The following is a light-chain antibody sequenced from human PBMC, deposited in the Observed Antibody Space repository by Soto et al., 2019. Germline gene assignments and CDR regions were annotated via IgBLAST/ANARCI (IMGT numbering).Light chain of an antibody. CDR3: QQYNDSFPYT. CDR1: QGIASF. V-gene: IGKV1-9*01. CDR2: SAT. J-gene: IGKJ2*01. Sequence: DIQLTQSPSFLAASVGDRVTITCRASQGIASFLAWYQQKPGKAPKLLIYSATTLQTGVSSRFSGSRSGPEFTLTISSLQPEDFATYYCQQYNDSFPYTFGQGTKLEIK.